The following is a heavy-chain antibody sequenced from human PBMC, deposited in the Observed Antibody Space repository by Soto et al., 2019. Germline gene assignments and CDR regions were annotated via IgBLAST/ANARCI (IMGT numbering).Heavy chain of an antibody. V-gene: IGHV4-61*01. CDR2: ISYSGRT. Sequence: QVQLQESGPGLGKPSETLSLTCSVSGGSVSSGSYYWSWIRQPPGKGLEWIGYISYSGRTNYNPSLXXRVTISVATSKTPCSLKLSSVTAADTAMYYCARSAGVGVDYWGQGMLVTVSS. J-gene: IGHJ4*02. CDR1: GGSVSSGSYY. D-gene: IGHD1-26*01. CDR3: ARSAGVGVDY.